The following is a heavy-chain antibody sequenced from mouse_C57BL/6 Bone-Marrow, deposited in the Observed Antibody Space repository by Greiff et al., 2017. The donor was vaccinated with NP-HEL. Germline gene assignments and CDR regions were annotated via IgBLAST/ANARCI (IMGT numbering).Heavy chain of an antibody. Sequence: QVQLKQSGAELAKPGASVKLSCKASGYTFTSYWMHWVKQRPGQGLEWIGYINPSSGYTKYNQKFKDKATLTADKSSSTAYMQLSSLTYEDSAVYYCARYYGSSYPWFAYWGQGTLVTVSA. CDR1: GYTFTSYW. CDR3: ARYYGSSYPWFAY. V-gene: IGHV1-7*01. J-gene: IGHJ3*01. CDR2: INPSSGYT. D-gene: IGHD1-1*01.